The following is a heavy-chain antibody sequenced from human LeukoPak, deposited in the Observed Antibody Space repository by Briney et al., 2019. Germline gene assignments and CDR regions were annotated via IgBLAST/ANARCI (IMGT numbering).Heavy chain of an antibody. D-gene: IGHD5-18*01. CDR1: GFTFSNYD. Sequence: GGSLRLSCVASGFTFSNYDMNWVRQAPGKGLEWVANIKHDGSEKYYLDSVKGRFTISRDNAKNSLYLQMNSLKTEDTAVYYCTRDGDSSSLLGCVYWGQGTLVTVSS. CDR3: TRDGDSSSLLGCVY. J-gene: IGHJ4*02. CDR2: IKHDGSEK. V-gene: IGHV3-7*03.